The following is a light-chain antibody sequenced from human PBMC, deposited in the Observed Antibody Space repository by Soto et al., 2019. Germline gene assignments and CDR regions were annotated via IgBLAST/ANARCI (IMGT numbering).Light chain of an antibody. CDR3: CSYAGSSTYV. Sequence: QSVLTQPASVSGSPGQSITISCTGTSSDVGGYNYVSWYQQHPGKAPKLMIYDVSNRPSGVSNRFPGSKSGNTASLTISGLQAEDEADYYCCSYAGSSTYVFGTGTKVTVL. CDR1: SSDVGGYNY. V-gene: IGLV2-23*02. CDR2: DVS. J-gene: IGLJ1*01.